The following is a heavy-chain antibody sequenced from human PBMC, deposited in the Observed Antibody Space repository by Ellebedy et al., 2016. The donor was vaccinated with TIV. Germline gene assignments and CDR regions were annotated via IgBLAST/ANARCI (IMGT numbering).Heavy chain of an antibody. D-gene: IGHD3-10*01. CDR3: ARIWFGESTSTPYYGMDV. V-gene: IGHV3-33*01. J-gene: IGHJ6*02. CDR1: GFTFSSYG. Sequence: PGGSLRLSCAASGFTFSSYGMHWVRQAPGKGLEWVAVIWYDGSNKYYADSVKGRFTISRDNSKNTLYLQMNSLRAEDTAVYYCARIWFGESTSTPYYGMDVWGQGTTVTVSS. CDR2: IWYDGSNK.